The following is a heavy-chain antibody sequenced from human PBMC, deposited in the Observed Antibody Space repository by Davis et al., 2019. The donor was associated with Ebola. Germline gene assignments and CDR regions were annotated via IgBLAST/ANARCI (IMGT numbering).Heavy chain of an antibody. CDR3: AKTYDSSGFYGAFDY. D-gene: IGHD3-22*01. J-gene: IGHJ4*02. V-gene: IGHV3-23*01. Sequence: ESLKISCAASGFTFSNYAMSWVRRASGKGLEWVSGISDSGGDTHYADSVKSRFTISRDNSNNTMYLQMNILRDEDTAVYYCAKTYDSSGFYGAFDYWGQGVLVTVST. CDR1: GFTFSNYA. CDR2: ISDSGGDT.